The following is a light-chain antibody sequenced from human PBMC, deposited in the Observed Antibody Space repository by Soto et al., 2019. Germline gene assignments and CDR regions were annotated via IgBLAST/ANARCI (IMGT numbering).Light chain of an antibody. CDR2: DAY. J-gene: IGKJ5*01. CDR3: QQRHMWPIT. Sequence: EIVLTQSPDNLSVSPGESATLSCRASQSFRGLLAWYQQKPGQAPRLLIYDAYNRATGIPPRFSGSGSGTDFTLTISSLEPEDSAVYYCQQRHMWPITFGQGTRLEIK. V-gene: IGKV3-11*01. CDR1: QSFRGL.